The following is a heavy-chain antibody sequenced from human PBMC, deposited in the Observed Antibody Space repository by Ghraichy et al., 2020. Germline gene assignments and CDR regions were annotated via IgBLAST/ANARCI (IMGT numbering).Heavy chain of an antibody. V-gene: IGHV3-7*01. CDR3: ASQTVPLG. D-gene: IGHD4-11*01. Sequence: EWVANIKGDGSVKDYVDSVKCRFTISRDNANNSLYLQMNSLRVEDTAVYYCASQTVPLGWGQGIFFTLSS. J-gene: IGHJ4*02. CDR2: IKGDGSVK.